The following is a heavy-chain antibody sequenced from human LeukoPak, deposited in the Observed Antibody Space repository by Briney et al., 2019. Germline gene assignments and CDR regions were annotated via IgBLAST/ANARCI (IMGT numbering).Heavy chain of an antibody. CDR1: GFTFSSYE. CDR2: ISWNSDNI. V-gene: IGHV3-9*01. D-gene: IGHD1-1*01. Sequence: GGSLRLSCAASGFTFSSYEMNWVRQAPGKGLEWVSGISWNSDNIGYADSVKGRFTISRDNAKNSLYLQMNSLRAEDTALYYCAKARPSGYPYGMDVWGQGTTVTVSS. CDR3: AKARPSGYPYGMDV. J-gene: IGHJ6*02.